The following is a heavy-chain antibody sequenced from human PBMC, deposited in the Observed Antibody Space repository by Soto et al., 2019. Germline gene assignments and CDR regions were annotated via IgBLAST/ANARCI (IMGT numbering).Heavy chain of an antibody. CDR2: IYYSGST. V-gene: IGHV4-59*01. CDR3: ASDYGDPDYYYYGMDV. CDR1: GGSISSYY. Sequence: TLSLTCTVSGGSISSYYWSWIRQPPGKGLEWIGYIYYSGSTNYNPSLKSRVTISVDTSKNQFSLKLSSVTAADTAVYYCASDYGDPDYYYYGMDVWGHGTTVTVSS. D-gene: IGHD4-17*01. J-gene: IGHJ6*02.